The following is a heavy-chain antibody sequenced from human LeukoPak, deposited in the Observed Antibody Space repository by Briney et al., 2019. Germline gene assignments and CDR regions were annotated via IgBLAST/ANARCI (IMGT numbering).Heavy chain of an antibody. CDR3: ARGPKLLWFGELFY. CDR2: MNPNSGNT. D-gene: IGHD3-10*01. CDR1: GYTFTSYD. V-gene: IGHV1-8*02. J-gene: IGHJ4*02. Sequence: ASVKVSCKASGYTFTSYDINWVRQATGQGLEWMGWMNPNSGNTGYAQKFQGRVTMTRNTSISTAYMELSSLRSEDTAVYCCARGPKLLWFGELFYWGQGTLVTVSS.